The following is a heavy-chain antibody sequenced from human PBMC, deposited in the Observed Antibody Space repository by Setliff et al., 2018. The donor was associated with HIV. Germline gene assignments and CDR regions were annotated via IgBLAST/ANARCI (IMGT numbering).Heavy chain of an antibody. CDR3: ARGFYYDTHGPYYFDF. CDR1: SSSIRSGGYY. CDR2: IYHSGST. J-gene: IGHJ4*02. D-gene: IGHD3-16*01. Sequence: PSETLSLTCTVSSSSIRSGGYYWNWIRQHPGKGLEWIGYIYHSGSTYYNPSLKSRVTISVDTSKNQFSLKLSSVTAADTAVYYCARGFYYDTHGPYYFDFWGQGILVTVSS. V-gene: IGHV4-31*03.